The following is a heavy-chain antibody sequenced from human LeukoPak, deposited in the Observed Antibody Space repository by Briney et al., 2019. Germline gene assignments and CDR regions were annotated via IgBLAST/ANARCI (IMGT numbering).Heavy chain of an antibody. D-gene: IGHD3-22*01. V-gene: IGHV3-48*04. J-gene: IGHJ4*02. Sequence: GGSLRLSCAASGFSFSRYNMNWVRQAPGKGLEWISYVSSSSSTINSADSVKGRFTISRDNAKNSLHLQMNSLRAEDTAVYYCARHGGWDSSGYYYGIDYWGQGTLVTVSS. CDR3: ARHGGWDSSGYYYGIDY. CDR1: GFSFSRYN. CDR2: VSSSSSTI.